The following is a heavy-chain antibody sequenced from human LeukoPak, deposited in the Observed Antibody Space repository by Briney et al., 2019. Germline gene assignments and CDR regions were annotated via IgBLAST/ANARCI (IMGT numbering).Heavy chain of an antibody. CDR3: ARGRIYRAGTLDY. Sequence: KSSETLSLTCTVSGGSISSSSYYWGWIRQPPGKGLEWIGSIYYSGSTYYNPSLKSRVTISVDTSKNQFSLKLSSVTAADTAVYYCARGRIYRAGTLDYWGQGTLVTVSS. J-gene: IGHJ4*02. V-gene: IGHV4-39*07. CDR2: IYYSGST. D-gene: IGHD6-19*01. CDR1: GGSISSSSYY.